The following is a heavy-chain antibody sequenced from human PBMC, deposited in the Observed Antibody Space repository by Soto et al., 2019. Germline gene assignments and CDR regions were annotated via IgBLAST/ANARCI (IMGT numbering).Heavy chain of an antibody. J-gene: IGHJ4*02. D-gene: IGHD4-17*01. V-gene: IGHV3-74*01. CDR3: ATVFDV. CDR1: GFTFRSHR. Sequence: EVQSVESGGGLVQPGGSLRVSCAASGFTFRSHRIHWVRQAPGKGLEWVSRIDTDGGGTSYADSVKGRFTISTDNAENTMYLQMNGLRVEDTAVYYCATVFDVWGQGTLVTVSS. CDR2: IDTDGGGT.